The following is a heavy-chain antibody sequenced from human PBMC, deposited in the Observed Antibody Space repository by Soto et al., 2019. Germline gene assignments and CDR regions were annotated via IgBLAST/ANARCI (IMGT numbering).Heavy chain of an antibody. CDR3: AKDPVGYCSGGSCLYFDY. D-gene: IGHD2-15*01. CDR1: GFTFSSYG. Sequence: PGGSLRLSCAASGFTFSSYGMHWVRQAPGKGLEWVAVISYDGSNKYYPDSVKGRFTISRDNSKNTLYLQMDSLRAEDTAVYYCAKDPVGYCSGGSCLYFDYWGQGTLVTVSS. J-gene: IGHJ4*02. CDR2: ISYDGSNK. V-gene: IGHV3-30*18.